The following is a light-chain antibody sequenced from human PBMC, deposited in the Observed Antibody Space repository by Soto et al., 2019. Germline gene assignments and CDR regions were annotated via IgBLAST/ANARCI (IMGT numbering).Light chain of an antibody. Sequence: QPVLTQPPSASATPGQRVTISCSGSSSNIGSNTVNWYQQLPGTAPKLLIYNNNQRPSGIPDRLSGSKSGTSASLAISGLQSEDEADYYCAAWDDSLNGVLFGGGTKVTVL. CDR2: NNN. CDR1: SSNIGSNT. V-gene: IGLV1-44*01. J-gene: IGLJ3*02. CDR3: AAWDDSLNGVL.